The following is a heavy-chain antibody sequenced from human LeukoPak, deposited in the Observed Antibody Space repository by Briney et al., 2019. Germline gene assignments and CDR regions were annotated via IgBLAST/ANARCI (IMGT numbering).Heavy chain of an antibody. CDR3: AREGYYYDSSGYYSLFDY. D-gene: IGHD3-22*01. J-gene: IGHJ4*02. Sequence: SETLSLTCTVSGGSISSYYWSWTRQPAGKGLEWIGRIYTSGSTNYNPSLKSRVTMSVDTSKNQFSLKLSSVTAADTAVYYCAREGYYYDSSGYYSLFDYWGQGTLVTVSS. V-gene: IGHV4-4*07. CDR2: IYTSGST. CDR1: GGSISSYY.